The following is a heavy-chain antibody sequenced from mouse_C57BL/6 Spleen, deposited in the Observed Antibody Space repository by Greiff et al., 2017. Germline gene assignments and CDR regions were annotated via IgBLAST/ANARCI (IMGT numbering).Heavy chain of an antibody. Sequence: SGPELVKPGASVKISCKASGYSFTGYYMNWVKQSPEKSLEWIGEINPSTGGTTYNQKFKAKATLTVDKSSSTAYMQLKSLTSEDSAVXYCARSAPYFDVWGTGTTVTVSS. CDR2: INPSTGGT. CDR1: GYSFTGYY. CDR3: ARSAPYFDV. J-gene: IGHJ1*03. V-gene: IGHV1-42*01.